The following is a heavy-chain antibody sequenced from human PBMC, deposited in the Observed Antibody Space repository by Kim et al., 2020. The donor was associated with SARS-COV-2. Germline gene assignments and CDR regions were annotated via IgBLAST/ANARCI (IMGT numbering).Heavy chain of an antibody. CDR2: IYWDDDK. V-gene: IGHV2-5*02. CDR3: AHIFIRSLAGPMGFDP. J-gene: IGHJ5*02. Sequence: SGPTLVKPTQTLTLTCTFSGFSLSTSGVGVGWIRQPPGKALEWLALIYWDDDKRYSPSLKSRLTITKDTSKNQVVLTMTNMDPVDTATYYCAHIFIRSLAGPMGFDPWGQGTLVTVSS. CDR1: GFSLSTSGVG. D-gene: IGHD6-19*01.